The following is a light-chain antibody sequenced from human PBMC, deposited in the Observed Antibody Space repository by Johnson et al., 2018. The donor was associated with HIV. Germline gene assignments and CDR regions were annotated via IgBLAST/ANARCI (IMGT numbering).Light chain of an antibody. Sequence: QSVLTQPPSVSAAPGQKVTISCSGSSSNIGNNYVSWYQQLPGTAPKLLIYENNKRPSGIPDRFSGSKSGTSATLGITGLQTGDEAVYYCGTWDSSLREVFGTGSKCTVL. CDR3: GTWDSSLREV. CDR1: SSNIGNNY. V-gene: IGLV1-51*02. J-gene: IGLJ1*01. CDR2: ENN.